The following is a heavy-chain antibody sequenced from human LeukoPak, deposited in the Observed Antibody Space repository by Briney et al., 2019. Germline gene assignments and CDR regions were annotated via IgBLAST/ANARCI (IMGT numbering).Heavy chain of an antibody. CDR3: ARAGRKSRGVDLVRKKETGYYYYMDV. Sequence: VGSLRLSCAASEFTFFTYWMSWVRQAPGKGLEWVANIKQDGSEKYYVDSVKGRFTISRDNAKNSLYLQMNSLRAEDTAVYYCARAGRKSRGVDLVRKKETGYYYYMDVWGKGTTVTVSS. J-gene: IGHJ6*03. V-gene: IGHV3-7*01. CDR1: EFTFFTYW. D-gene: IGHD3-10*02. CDR2: IKQDGSEK.